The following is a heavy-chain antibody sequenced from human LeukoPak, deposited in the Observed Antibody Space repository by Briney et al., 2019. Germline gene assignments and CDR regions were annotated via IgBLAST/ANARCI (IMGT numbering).Heavy chain of an antibody. CDR1: GFTFSSYA. CDR2: ISGSGGST. J-gene: IGHJ4*02. V-gene: IGHV3-23*01. CDR3: AKDGLSSSGMDY. D-gene: IGHD3-22*01. Sequence: GGSLRLSCAAFGFTFSSYAMSWVRQAPGKGLEWVSSISGSGGSTFYADSVKGRFTISRDDSKSTLFLQINSLRAEDTAVYYCAKDGLSSSGMDYWGQGALVTVSS.